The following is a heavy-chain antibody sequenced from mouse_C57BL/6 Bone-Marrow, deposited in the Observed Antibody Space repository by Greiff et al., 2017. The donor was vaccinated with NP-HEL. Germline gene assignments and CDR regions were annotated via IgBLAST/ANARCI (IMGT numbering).Heavy chain of an antibody. D-gene: IGHD1-1*01. CDR2: ISDGGSYT. Sequence: EVQLQESGGGLVKPGGSLKLSCAASGFTFSSYAMSWVRQTPEKRLEWVATISDGGSYTYYPDNVKGRFTISRDNAKNNLYLQMSHLKSEDTAMYYCARVFITMDYWGQGTSVTVSS. CDR3: ARVFITMDY. CDR1: GFTFSSYA. J-gene: IGHJ4*01. V-gene: IGHV5-4*01.